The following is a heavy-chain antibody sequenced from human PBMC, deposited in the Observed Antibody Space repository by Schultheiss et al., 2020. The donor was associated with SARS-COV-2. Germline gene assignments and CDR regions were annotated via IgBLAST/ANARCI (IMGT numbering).Heavy chain of an antibody. V-gene: IGHV4-34*01. CDR3: ARTLSGQWLVGVRWFDP. CDR2: INHSGST. CDR1: GGSFSGYY. J-gene: IGHJ5*02. D-gene: IGHD6-19*01. Sequence: SQTLSLTCAVYGGSFSGYYWSWIRQPPGKGLEWIGEINHSGSTNYNPSLKSRVTISVDKSKNQFSLKLSSVTAADTAVYYCARTLSGQWLVGVRWFDPWGQGTLVTVSS.